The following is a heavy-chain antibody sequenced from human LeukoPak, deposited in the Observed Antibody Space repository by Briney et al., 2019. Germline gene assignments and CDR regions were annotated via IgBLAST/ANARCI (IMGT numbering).Heavy chain of an antibody. V-gene: IGHV4-59*01. J-gene: IGHJ4*02. D-gene: IGHD3-22*01. CDR1: GGSLSSYY. Sequence: SETLSPTCTVSGGSLSSYYWSWIRQPPGKGLEWIGYIYYSGSTNYNPSLKSRVTISVDTSKNQFSLKLSSVTAADTAVYYCASSSGRGTADYWGQGTLVTVSS. CDR3: ASSSGRGTADY. CDR2: IYYSGST.